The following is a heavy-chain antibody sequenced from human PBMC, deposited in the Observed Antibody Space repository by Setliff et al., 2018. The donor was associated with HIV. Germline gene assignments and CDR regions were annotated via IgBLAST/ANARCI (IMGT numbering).Heavy chain of an antibody. CDR1: GGSFSSSTYS. D-gene: IGHD3-3*01. Sequence: PSETLSLTCTVSGGSFSSSTYSWGWIRQPPGMGLEWIVSIHSSGTTDYNPSLKSRVAMSVDTSRSQFSLKLRSVTAADTAVYYRARHKTNYDFYAFDVWGQGTMVSV. J-gene: IGHJ3*01. V-gene: IGHV4-39*01. CDR2: IHSSGTT. CDR3: ARHKTNYDFYAFDV.